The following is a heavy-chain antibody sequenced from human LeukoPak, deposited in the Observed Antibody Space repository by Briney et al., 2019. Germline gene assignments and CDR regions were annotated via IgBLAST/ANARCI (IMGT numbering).Heavy chain of an antibody. CDR3: ARDGENSIVAPLDY. J-gene: IGHJ4*02. CDR1: GGSFSGYY. Sequence: SETLSLTCAVYGGSFSGYYWSWIRQPPGKGLEWIGEINHSGSTNYNPTLKSRVTISVDTSKNQFSLKLSSVTAADTAVYYCARDGENSIVAPLDYWGQGTLVTVSS. V-gene: IGHV4-34*01. D-gene: IGHD3-3*02. CDR2: INHSGST.